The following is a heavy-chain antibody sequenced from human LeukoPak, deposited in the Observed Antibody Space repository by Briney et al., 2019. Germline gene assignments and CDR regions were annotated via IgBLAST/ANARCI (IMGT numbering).Heavy chain of an antibody. CDR2: ISAYNGNT. V-gene: IGHV1-18*01. CDR3: ARGYSSGWPDY. D-gene: IGHD6-19*01. CDR1: XYTVTXYX. J-gene: IGHJ4*02. Sequence: KVXCXASXYTVTXYXISWVRQAPGQGREWMGWISAYNGNTNYAQKLQGRVTMTTDTSTSTAYMELRSLRSDDTAVYYCARGYSSGWPDYWGQGTLVTVSS.